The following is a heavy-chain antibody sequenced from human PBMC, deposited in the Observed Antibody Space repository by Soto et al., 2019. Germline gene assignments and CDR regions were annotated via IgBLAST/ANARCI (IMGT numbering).Heavy chain of an antibody. J-gene: IGHJ4*02. Sequence: QVQLQQWGAGLLKPSETLSLTCAVYGGSFSGYYWSWIRQPPGKGLEWIGEINHSGSTNYNPSLKSRVTISVDTSKNQFSLKLSSVTAADTAVYYCAREGLAATVTTSWDYWGQGTLVTVSS. CDR1: GGSFSGYY. V-gene: IGHV4-34*01. CDR2: INHSGST. CDR3: AREGLAATVTTSWDY. D-gene: IGHD4-17*01.